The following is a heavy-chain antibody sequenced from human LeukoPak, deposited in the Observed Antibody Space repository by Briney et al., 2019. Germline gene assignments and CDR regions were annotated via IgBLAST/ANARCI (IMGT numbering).Heavy chain of an antibody. CDR2: INSDGSST. J-gene: IGHJ6*02. CDR3: ARGDGFGGYYYYYGMDV. CDR1: GFTFSSYW. V-gene: IGHV3-74*01. Sequence: PGGSLRLSCAASGFTFSSYWMHWVRQAPGKGLVWVSCINSDGSSTSYADSVKGRFTISRDNAKNTLYLQMNSLRAEDTAVYYCARGDGFGGYYYYYGMDVWGQGTTVTVSS. D-gene: IGHD3-10*01.